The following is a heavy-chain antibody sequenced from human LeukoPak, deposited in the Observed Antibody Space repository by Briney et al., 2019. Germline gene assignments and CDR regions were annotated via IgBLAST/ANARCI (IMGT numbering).Heavy chain of an antibody. D-gene: IGHD3-9*01. CDR3: ARDILTGSQSRFQH. CDR1: GFTFSSYA. J-gene: IGHJ1*01. Sequence: GGSLRLSCAASGFTFSSYAMSWVRQAPGKGLEWVSYISSSSSTIYYADSVKGRFTISRDSAKNSLYLQMNSLRAEDTAVYYCARDILTGSQSRFQHWGQGTLVTVSS. CDR2: ISSSSSTI. V-gene: IGHV3-48*04.